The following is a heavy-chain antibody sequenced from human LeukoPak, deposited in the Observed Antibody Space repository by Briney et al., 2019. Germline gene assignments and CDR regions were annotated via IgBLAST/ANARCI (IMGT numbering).Heavy chain of an antibody. CDR1: GGSISSDDYY. Sequence: TLSLTCTVSGGSISSDDYYWSWIRQHPGKGLEWIGHIYYSGSTYYNPSLKSRVSISIDTSKGQFSLRLSSVTAADTAVYYCARGPAYDSSGYYYPRGYDYWGQGTLVTVSS. V-gene: IGHV4-31*03. D-gene: IGHD3-22*01. CDR3: ARGPAYDSSGYYYPRGYDY. CDR2: IYYSGST. J-gene: IGHJ4*02.